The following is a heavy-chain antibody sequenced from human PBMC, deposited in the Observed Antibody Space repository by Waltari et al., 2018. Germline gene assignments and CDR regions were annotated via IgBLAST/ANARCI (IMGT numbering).Heavy chain of an antibody. Sequence: QVQLQESGPGLVKPSKTLSLTCTISGFSIRSLVFYWSWIRQPQGKGLEWVGYIYYSLNTDYNPSIKGRVTISVDTSKNQLSLRLTSVTAADTAVYYCARVIAVTGTGGMDVWGQGTTVTVSS. CDR2: IYYSLNT. V-gene: IGHV4-30-4*01. D-gene: IGHD6-19*01. CDR3: ARVIAVTGTGGMDV. J-gene: IGHJ6*02. CDR1: GFSIRSLVFY.